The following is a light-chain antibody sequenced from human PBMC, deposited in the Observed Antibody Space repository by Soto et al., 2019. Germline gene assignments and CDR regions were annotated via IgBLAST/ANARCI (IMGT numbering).Light chain of an antibody. Sequence: EIVLTQSPGILSLSPGERATLSCRASQSVPSPYLAWYQRKPGQAPRLLIYGVSSRATGIPDRFSGSGSGTYFTLTINRLEPEDFAVYYCQQYGSSPRTFGQGPKVESK. CDR3: QQYGSSPRT. CDR1: QSVPSPY. V-gene: IGKV3-20*01. CDR2: GVS. J-gene: IGKJ1*01.